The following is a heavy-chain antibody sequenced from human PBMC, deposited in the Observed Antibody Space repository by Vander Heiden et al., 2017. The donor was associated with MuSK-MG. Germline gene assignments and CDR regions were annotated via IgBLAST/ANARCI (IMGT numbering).Heavy chain of an antibody. CDR1: GFTFSSYG. CDR2: ISNDGSNK. CDR3: AAGVGMGAPTGDVGAFDI. V-gene: IGHV3-30*03. D-gene: IGHD1-26*01. J-gene: IGHJ3*02. Sequence: QVQLVESGGGVVQPGRSLRLSCAASGFTFSSYGMHWVRPAPGKGLEWVAVISNDGSNKYYADSVKGRFTISRDNSKNTLYLQMNSLRAEDTAVYYCAAGVGMGAPTGDVGAFDIWGQGTMVTVSS.